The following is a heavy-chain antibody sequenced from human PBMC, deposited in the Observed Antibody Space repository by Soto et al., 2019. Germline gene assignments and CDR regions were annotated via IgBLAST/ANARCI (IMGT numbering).Heavy chain of an antibody. D-gene: IGHD6-13*01. V-gene: IGHV3-23*01. CDR3: ARDKYSSSWYDY. CDR2: ISGSADST. CDR1: GFSFSSFA. Sequence: GGSLRLSCAASGFSFSSFAMSWVRQAPGKGLEWVSIISGSADSTFYADSVKGRFTISRDNAKSTLYLQMNSLRAEDTAVYYCARDKYSSSWYDYWGQGTLVTVSS. J-gene: IGHJ4*02.